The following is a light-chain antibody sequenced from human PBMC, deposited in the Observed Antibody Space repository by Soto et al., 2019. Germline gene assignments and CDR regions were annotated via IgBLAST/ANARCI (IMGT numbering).Light chain of an antibody. V-gene: IGLV2-14*03. J-gene: IGLJ1*01. CDR3: SSYTTSNTRQMV. CDR1: SSDVGGYNY. CDR2: DVS. Sequence: QSVLTQPASVSGSPGQSITISCTGTSSDVGGYNYVSWYQHHPGKATKLIIYDVSNRPSGVSIRFSGSKSDNTASLTISGLQPEDEADYHCSSYTTSNTRQMVFGTGTRSPS.